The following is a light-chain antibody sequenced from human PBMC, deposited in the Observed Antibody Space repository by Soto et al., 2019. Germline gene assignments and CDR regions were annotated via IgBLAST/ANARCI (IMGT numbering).Light chain of an antibody. Sequence: DIVMTQSPDSLTVSLGGRATINCKSGQTLFSSSDNRNYLGWYQQKPGQPPKLLIYWASTRESGVSDRFSGSGSGTDFTLTINNLQAEDVAVYYCQQYYDIAWTFGRGTKVETK. J-gene: IGKJ1*01. CDR1: QTLFSSSDNRNY. V-gene: IGKV4-1*01. CDR3: QQYYDIAWT. CDR2: WAS.